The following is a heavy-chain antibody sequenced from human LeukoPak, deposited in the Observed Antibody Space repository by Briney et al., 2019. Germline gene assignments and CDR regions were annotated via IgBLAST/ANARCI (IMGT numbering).Heavy chain of an antibody. V-gene: IGHV1-46*01. CDR3: ARDWGEQWLVDY. D-gene: IGHD6-19*01. CDR1: GYTFTSYY. J-gene: IGHJ4*02. CDR2: INPSGGST. Sequence: ASVKVSCKASGYTFTSYYMHWVRQAPGQGLEWMGIINPSGGSTSYAQKFQGRVTMTRDTSTSTVCMELSSLRSEDTAVYYCARDWGEQWLVDYWGQGTLVTVSS.